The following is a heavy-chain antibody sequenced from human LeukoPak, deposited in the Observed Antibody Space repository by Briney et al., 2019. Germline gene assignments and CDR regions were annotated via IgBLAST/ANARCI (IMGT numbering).Heavy chain of an antibody. V-gene: IGHV4-34*01. J-gene: IGHJ5*02. Sequence: ASETLSLTCAVYGGSFSGYSWSWIRQPPGKGLEWIGEVNHRGSTSYNPSLKSRVIISVDTSKNQFSLKLSSVTAADTAVYYCARDLGGTYSSENWFDPWGQGTLVTVSS. CDR3: ARDLGGTYSSENWFDP. D-gene: IGHD1-26*01. CDR2: VNHRGST. CDR1: GGSFSGYS.